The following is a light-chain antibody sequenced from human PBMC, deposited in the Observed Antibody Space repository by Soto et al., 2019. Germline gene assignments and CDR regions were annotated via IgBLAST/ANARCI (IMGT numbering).Light chain of an antibody. CDR3: QQSYSTPQT. J-gene: IGKJ1*01. V-gene: IGKV3-11*01. CDR1: QSVSSY. Sequence: EIVLTQSPATLSLSPGERATLSCRASQSVSSYLAWYQQKPGQAPRLLIYDASNRATGIPDRFSGSGSGTDFTLTISSLQPEDFATYYCQQSYSTPQTFGQGTKVDIK. CDR2: DAS.